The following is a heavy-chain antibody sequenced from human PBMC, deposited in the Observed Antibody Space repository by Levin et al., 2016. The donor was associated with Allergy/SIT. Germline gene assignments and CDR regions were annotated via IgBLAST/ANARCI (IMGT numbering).Heavy chain of an antibody. J-gene: IGHJ4*02. D-gene: IGHD3-22*01. Sequence: WIRQPPGKGLEWVSAISGSGGSTYYADSVKGRFTISRDNSKNTLYLQMNSLRAEDTAVYYCAKAVDYYDSSGYYYPFFDYWGQGTLVTVSS. CDR2: ISGSGGST. CDR3: AKAVDYYDSSGYYYPFFDY. V-gene: IGHV3-23*01.